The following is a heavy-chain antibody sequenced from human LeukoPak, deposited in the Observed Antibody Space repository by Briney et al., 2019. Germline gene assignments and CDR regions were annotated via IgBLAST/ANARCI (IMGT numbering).Heavy chain of an antibody. J-gene: IGHJ5*02. D-gene: IGHD2-15*01. CDR3: ARGGGWFDP. V-gene: IGHV4-30-2*01. Sequence: PSETLSLTCVVSGGSISSGGYSWNWIRQPPGKALEYIVYNYHGGSAYYNPSLKSRVTISIDRSNNQFSPNLTSVTAADTAVYYCARGGGWFDPWGQGTLVTVSS. CDR1: GGSISSGGYS. CDR2: NYHGGSA.